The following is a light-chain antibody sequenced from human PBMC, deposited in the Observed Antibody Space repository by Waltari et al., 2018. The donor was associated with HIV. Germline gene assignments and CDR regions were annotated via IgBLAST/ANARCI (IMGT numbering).Light chain of an antibody. J-gene: IGLJ3*02. CDR1: SSNIGARAHFD. Sequence: QSVLTQPPSVSGAPGQTVTISCTGSSSNIGARAHFDVHWYQQLPGTAPKLLIYGNHNRPSGVPYRFSGSKSGASASLAITGLQAEDEADYYCQSYDTRLSGSVFGGGTKLTVL. CDR2: GNH. CDR3: QSYDTRLSGSV. V-gene: IGLV1-40*01.